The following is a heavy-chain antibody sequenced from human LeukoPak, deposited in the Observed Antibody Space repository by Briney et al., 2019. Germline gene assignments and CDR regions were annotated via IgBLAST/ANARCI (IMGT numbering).Heavy chain of an antibody. CDR3: AKDNAGSSSSTYFDY. J-gene: IGHJ4*02. CDR2: ISWDGGST. Sequence: PGGSLRLSCAASGFTFDDYAMHWVRQAPGKGLEWVSLISWDGGSTYYADSVKGRFTISRDNSKNSLYLQMNSLRAEDTALYYCAKDNAGSSSSTYFDYWGQGTLVTVSS. V-gene: IGHV3-43D*03. D-gene: IGHD6-6*01. CDR1: GFTFDDYA.